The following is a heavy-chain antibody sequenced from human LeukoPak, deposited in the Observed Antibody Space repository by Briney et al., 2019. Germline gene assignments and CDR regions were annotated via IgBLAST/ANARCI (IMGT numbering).Heavy chain of an antibody. Sequence: SVKVSCKASGYTFTYRYLHWVRQAPGQALEWMGWITPFNGNTNYAQKFQDRVTITRDRSMSTAYMELSSLRSEDTAMYYCARPYDSSGYPLDYWGQGTLVTVSS. CDR1: GYTFTYRY. V-gene: IGHV1-45*02. D-gene: IGHD3-22*01. J-gene: IGHJ4*02. CDR2: ITPFNGNT. CDR3: ARPYDSSGYPLDY.